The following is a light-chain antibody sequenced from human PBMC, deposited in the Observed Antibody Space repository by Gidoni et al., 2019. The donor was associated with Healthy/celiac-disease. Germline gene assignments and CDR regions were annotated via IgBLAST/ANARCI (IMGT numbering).Light chain of an antibody. CDR2: DSS. V-gene: IGKV3-11*01. Sequence: EIVLTQSPATLSLSPGERATLSCRASQSVSSYLAWYQQKPDQAPRRLIYDSSNRATGIPARFSGSGSGTDFTLTISSLEPEDFAVYYCQQRSNWPPWTFGQGTKVEIK. CDR1: QSVSSY. CDR3: QQRSNWPPWT. J-gene: IGKJ1*01.